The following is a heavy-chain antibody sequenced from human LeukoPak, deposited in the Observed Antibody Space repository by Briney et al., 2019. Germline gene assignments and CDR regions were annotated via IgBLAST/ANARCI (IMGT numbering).Heavy chain of an antibody. CDR2: INHSGST. CDR1: GGSFSGYY. V-gene: IGHV4-34*01. J-gene: IGHJ5*02. D-gene: IGHD4-17*01. CDR3: ARVRSPDP. Sequence: TSETLSLTCAVYGGSFSGYYWSWIRQPPGKGLEWIGEINHSGSTNYNPSLKSRVTISVDTSKNQFSLKLSSVTAADTAVYYCARVRSPDPWGQGTLDTVSS.